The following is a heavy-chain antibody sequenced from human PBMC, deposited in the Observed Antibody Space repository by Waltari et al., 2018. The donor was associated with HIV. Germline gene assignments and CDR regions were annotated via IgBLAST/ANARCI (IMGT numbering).Heavy chain of an antibody. Sequence: QVQLQQWGAGLLKPSETLSLTCAVYGGSFSGYYWSWTRQPPGKGLEWIGEINHSGSTNYNPSLKSRVTISVDTSKNQFSLKLSSVTAADTAVYYCARWARSWFYGMDVWGQGTTVTVAS. V-gene: IGHV4-34*01. CDR1: GGSFSGYY. D-gene: IGHD6-13*01. J-gene: IGHJ6*02. CDR2: INHSGST. CDR3: ARWARSWFYGMDV.